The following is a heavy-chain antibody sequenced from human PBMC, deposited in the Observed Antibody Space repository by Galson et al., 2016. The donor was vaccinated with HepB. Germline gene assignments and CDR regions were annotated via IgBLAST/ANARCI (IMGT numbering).Heavy chain of an antibody. CDR2: IRSDTRST. CDR3: AMSGLTAQFDY. D-gene: IGHD2-21*02. CDR1: GFKFNSDA. J-gene: IGHJ4*02. V-gene: IGHV3-21*01. Sequence: FLRLSCAASGFKFNSDALSWVRQAPGRGLEWISSIRSDTRSTYYADSVKGRFTVSRDNAKHSLDLRLSSLRADDTAVYYCAMSGLTAQFDYWGQGTLVAVSS.